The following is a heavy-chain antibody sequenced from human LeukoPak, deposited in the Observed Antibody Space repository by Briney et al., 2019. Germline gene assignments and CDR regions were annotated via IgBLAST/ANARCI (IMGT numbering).Heavy chain of an antibody. J-gene: IGHJ5*02. Sequence: PSETLSLTCTVSGGSINRYYWSWIRQPAGKGLEWIGRIYSTGSTNYNPSLKSRVTMSVDTSKNQFSLKLSSVTAADTAVYYCARDFWSGYSLDWFDPWGQGTLVTVSS. CDR3: ARDFWSGYSLDWFDP. CDR2: IYSTGST. D-gene: IGHD3-3*01. CDR1: GGSINRYY. V-gene: IGHV4-4*07.